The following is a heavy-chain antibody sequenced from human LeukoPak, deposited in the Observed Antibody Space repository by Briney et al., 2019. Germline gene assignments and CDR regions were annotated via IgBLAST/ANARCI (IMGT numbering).Heavy chain of an antibody. CDR3: ARVGYQLLYDY. CDR1: GGTFSSDSYY. J-gene: IGHJ4*02. CDR2: IYYSGST. D-gene: IGHD2-2*02. Sequence: PSETLTLTCTASGGTFSSDSYYWIWNRPPPGKGLEWIMNIYYSGSTNYNPSHKSRVTISVDTSKNQFSLKLSSVTAADTAVYYCARVGYQLLYDYWGQGTLVTVSS. V-gene: IGHV4-61*01.